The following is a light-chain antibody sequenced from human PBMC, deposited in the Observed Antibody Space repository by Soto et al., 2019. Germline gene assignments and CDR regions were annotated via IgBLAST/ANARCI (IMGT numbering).Light chain of an antibody. J-gene: IGKJ5*01. CDR2: DIS. CDR1: QTVGKY. Sequence: EIVLTQSPATLSLSPGERATLSCRASQTVGKYLAWYQQKPGQAPRLLIYDISNRDAVIPARFSGSGSGTEFTLTISSLEPEDFAVYFCQQRSTWGGISFGQGTRLEIK. V-gene: IGKV3-11*01. CDR3: QQRSTWGGIS.